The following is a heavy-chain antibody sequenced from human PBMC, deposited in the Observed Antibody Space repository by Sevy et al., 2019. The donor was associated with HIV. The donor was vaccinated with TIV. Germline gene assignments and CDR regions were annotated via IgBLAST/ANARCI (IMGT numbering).Heavy chain of an antibody. CDR2: ISSGSSYI. D-gene: IGHD3-22*01. CDR3: ARSTDYYDNSGYDS. Sequence: GGSLRLSCAASGFTFSYYTMNWVRQAPGKGLEWVSSISSGSSYIFYADSMKGRFTVSRDNAMNSLFLQMNSLRDEDTALYHCARSTDYYDNSGYDSWGRGTLVTVSS. CDR1: GFTFSYYT. V-gene: IGHV3-21*03. J-gene: IGHJ4*02.